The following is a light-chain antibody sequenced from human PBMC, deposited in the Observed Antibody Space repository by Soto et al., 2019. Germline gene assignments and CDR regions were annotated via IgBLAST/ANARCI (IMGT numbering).Light chain of an antibody. CDR3: QQYNTSPRT. CDR1: QSVTSNY. Sequence: EIVLTQSPGTLSSSPGERATLSCRASQSVTSNYLAWYQQKPGQAPRLLFFGASIRATGLPDRFSGGGSGTDFTLTISRLEPEDFAVYYCQQYNTSPRTVGQGTRWIS. CDR2: GAS. J-gene: IGKJ1*01. V-gene: IGKV3-20*01.